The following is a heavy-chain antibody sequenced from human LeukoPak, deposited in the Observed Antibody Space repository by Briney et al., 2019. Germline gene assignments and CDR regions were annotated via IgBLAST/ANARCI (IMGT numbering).Heavy chain of an antibody. CDR3: ARARSFDFEYCVLDFSAEEVCDAFDI. Sequence: SVKVSCKASGGTFSSYAISWVRQAPGQGLEWMGGIIPIFGTANYAQKFQGRVTITADESTSTAYMELGSLRSEDTAVYYCARARSFDFEYCVLDFSAEEVCDAFDIWGQGTMVTVSS. V-gene: IGHV1-69*13. CDR1: GGTFSSYA. CDR2: IIPIFGTA. D-gene: IGHD2/OR15-2a*01. J-gene: IGHJ3*02.